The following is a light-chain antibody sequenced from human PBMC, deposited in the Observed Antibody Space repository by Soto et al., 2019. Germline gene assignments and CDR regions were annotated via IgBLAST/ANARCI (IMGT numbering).Light chain of an antibody. V-gene: IGLV1-47*01. CDR3: VTWDDSLGGPV. Sequence: QSVLTQTPSVSGTPGQRVNISCSGSSSNIGRNYVYWYHQFPGTAPKLLIYRDNERPSGVPDRFSGSKSGTSASLAISGLRSGDEADYHCVTWDDSLGGPVFGGGTKLTVL. CDR2: RDN. J-gene: IGLJ2*01. CDR1: SSNIGRNY.